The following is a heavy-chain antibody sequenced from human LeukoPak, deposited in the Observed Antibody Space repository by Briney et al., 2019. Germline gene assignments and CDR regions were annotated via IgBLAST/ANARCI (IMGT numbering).Heavy chain of an antibody. CDR1: GGSISSYY. CDR2: IYYSGST. D-gene: IGHD5-18*01. V-gene: IGHV4-59*01. Sequence: SETLSLTCTVSGGSISSYYWSWIRQPPGKGLEWIGYIYYSGSTNYNPSLKSRVTISVDTSKNQFSLKLSSVTAADTAVYYCARSLSGYSKFDYWGQGTLATVSS. CDR3: ARSLSGYSKFDY. J-gene: IGHJ4*02.